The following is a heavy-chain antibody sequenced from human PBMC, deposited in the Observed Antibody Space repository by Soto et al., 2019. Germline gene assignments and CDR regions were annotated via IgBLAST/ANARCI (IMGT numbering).Heavy chain of an antibody. J-gene: IGHJ4*02. CDR3: ARDPEPQYYFDS. V-gene: IGHV3-11*01. CDR2: ISGSGGTT. Sequence: QPQLVESGGGLVKPGGSLRLSCAASRLTFSDYYMGWIRQAPGKGLEWISYISGSGGTTYYADSVKGRFTISRDNAKNSLYLHMNSLRVDDTAIYYCARDPEPQYYFDSWGQGTLVTVSS. CDR1: RLTFSDYY.